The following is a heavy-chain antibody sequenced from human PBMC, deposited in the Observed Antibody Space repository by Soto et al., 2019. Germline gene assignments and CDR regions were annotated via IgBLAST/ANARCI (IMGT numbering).Heavy chain of an antibody. CDR3: ARSPRSCSSTSCYRMDWFDP. D-gene: IGHD2-2*02. CDR1: GYTVTSYA. V-gene: IGHV1-3*01. CDR2: INAGNGNT. J-gene: IGHJ5*02. Sequence: QVQLVQSGAEVKKPGASVKVSCKASGYTVTSYAMHWVRQAPGQRLEWMGWINAGNGNTKYSQKFKGRVTISRYTSVSTAYMELSSLRSEYTAVYYCARSPRSCSSTSCYRMDWFDPWGQGTLVTVSS.